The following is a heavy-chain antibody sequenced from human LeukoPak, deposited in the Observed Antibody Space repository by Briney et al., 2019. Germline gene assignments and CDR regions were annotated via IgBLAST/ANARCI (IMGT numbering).Heavy chain of an antibody. CDR3: AKGSYDILTGLFGDDAFDI. CDR1: GFTFSNYG. J-gene: IGHJ3*02. V-gene: IGHV3-30*18. D-gene: IGHD3-9*01. CDR2: ISYDGSNK. Sequence: GGSLSLSCAASGFTFSNYGMHWVRQAPGKGLEGVVVISYDGSNKDYADSVKGRFTISRDNSTNTLYLQMNNLRAEDTAVYYCAKGSYDILTGLFGDDAFDIWGQGTMVTVSS.